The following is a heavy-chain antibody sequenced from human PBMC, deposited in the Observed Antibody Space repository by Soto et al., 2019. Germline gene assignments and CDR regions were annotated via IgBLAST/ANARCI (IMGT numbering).Heavy chain of an antibody. CDR1: GFTFSDYY. Sequence: GGSLRLSCAASGFTFSDYYMSWIRQAPGKGLEWIAYISGNNIYTHYADSVKGRFTISRDNAKHSLSLQMNSLSAEDKDVYYCVKGEYFYDSSGYYPFDYWGQGTLVTVSS. CDR2: ISGNNIYT. V-gene: IGHV3-11*05. CDR3: VKGEYFYDSSGYYPFDY. D-gene: IGHD3-22*01. J-gene: IGHJ4*02.